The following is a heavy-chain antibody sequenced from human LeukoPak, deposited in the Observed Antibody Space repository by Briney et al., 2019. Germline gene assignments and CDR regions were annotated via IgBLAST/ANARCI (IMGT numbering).Heavy chain of an antibody. D-gene: IGHD3-10*01. CDR3: ASVIMIRGVHDAFDI. CDR1: GFTFDDYG. Sequence: PGGSLRLSCAASGFTFDDYGMNWVRQGPGKGLEWVSGINWNGGSTGYADSVKGRFTISRDNAKNSLYLQMNSLRAEDTALYYCASVIMIRGVHDAFDIWGQGTMVTVSS. J-gene: IGHJ3*02. CDR2: INWNGGST. V-gene: IGHV3-20*04.